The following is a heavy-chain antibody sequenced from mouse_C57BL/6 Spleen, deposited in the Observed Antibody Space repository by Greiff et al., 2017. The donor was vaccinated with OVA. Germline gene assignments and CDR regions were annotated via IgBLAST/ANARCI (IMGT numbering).Heavy chain of an antibody. J-gene: IGHJ2*01. V-gene: IGHV1-55*01. Sequence: QVQLQQPGAELVKPGASVKMSCKASGYTFTSYWITWVKQRPGQGLEWIGDIYPGSGSTNYNEKFKSKATLTVDTSSSTAYLQLSSLTSEDSAVYYYSRSRITTVVAIDYWGQGTTLTVSS. CDR2: IYPGSGST. CDR1: GYTFTSYW. CDR3: SRSRITTVVAIDY. D-gene: IGHD1-1*01.